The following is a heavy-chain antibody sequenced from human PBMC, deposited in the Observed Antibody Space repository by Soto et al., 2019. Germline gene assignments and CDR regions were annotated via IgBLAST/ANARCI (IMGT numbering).Heavy chain of an antibody. D-gene: IGHD3-3*01. CDR2: IYWDDDK. Sequence: QITLKESGPTVVKPTETLTLTCTFSGFSLTTSGVGVGWVRQSPGKAPEWLALIYWDDDKRYSTSLNSRLIITKDTSKNQVVLTMANVEPADTATYYCAHRVLRTVFGLVTTTAIYFDFWGPGTPVVVPS. CDR3: AHRVLRTVFGLVTTTAIYFDF. V-gene: IGHV2-5*02. J-gene: IGHJ4*02. CDR1: GFSLTTSGVG.